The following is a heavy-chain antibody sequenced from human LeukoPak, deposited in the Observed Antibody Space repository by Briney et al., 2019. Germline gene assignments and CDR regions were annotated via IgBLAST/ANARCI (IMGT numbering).Heavy chain of an antibody. V-gene: IGHV1-8*01. J-gene: IGHJ5*02. D-gene: IGHD3-3*01. CDR1: GYTFTSYD. CDR3: ARRDDFWSGYVWFDP. CDR2: MNPNSGNT. Sequence: GASVKVSCKASGYTFTSYDINWVRQATGQGLEWMGWMNPNSGNTGYAQKFQGRVTMTRNTSISTAYMELSSLRSEDTAVCYCARRDDFWSGYVWFDPWGQGTLVTVSS.